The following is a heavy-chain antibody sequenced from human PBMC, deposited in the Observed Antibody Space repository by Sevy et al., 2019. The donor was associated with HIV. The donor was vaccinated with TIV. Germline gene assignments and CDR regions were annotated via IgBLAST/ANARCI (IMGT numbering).Heavy chain of an antibody. CDR2: ISSSSSTI. D-gene: IGHD5-18*01. CDR1: GFTFSSYS. CDR3: ARVGYSYGSHRFIDY. V-gene: IGHV3-48*01. Sequence: GGSLRLSCAASGFTFSSYSMNWVRQAPGKGLEWVSYISSSSSTIYYADSVKGRFTISRDNAKNSLYLQMNSLRAEDTAVYYCARVGYSYGSHRFIDYWGRNPGHRLL. J-gene: IGHJ4*01.